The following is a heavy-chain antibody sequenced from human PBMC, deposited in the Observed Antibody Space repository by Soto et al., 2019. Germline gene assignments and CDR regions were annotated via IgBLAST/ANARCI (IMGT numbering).Heavy chain of an antibody. J-gene: IGHJ5*02. CDR2: NSYSGST. V-gene: IGHV4-59*12. CDR1: GGSTSSYY. D-gene: IGHD2-15*01. CDR3: ATLPPRIVVVKTEIPT. Sequence: SETLSLTCTVTGGSTSSYYWSWLRQPPGKGLEWIGYNSYSGSTKYNPSLKSRVTISVDKSKNQFSLELRAVTAADTAVYYCATLPPRIVVVKTEIPTWGQGTLVTVSS.